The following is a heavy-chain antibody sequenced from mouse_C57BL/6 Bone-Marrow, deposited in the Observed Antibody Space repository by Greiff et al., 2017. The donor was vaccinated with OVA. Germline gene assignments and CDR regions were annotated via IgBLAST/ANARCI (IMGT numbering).Heavy chain of an antibody. J-gene: IGHJ3*01. Sequence: VQLQQSGAELVKPGASVKISCKASGYAFSSYWMNWVKQRPGKGLEWIGQIYPGDGDTNYNGKLKGKATLTADKSSSTAYMQLSSLTSEDSAVYFCARTNYGSSYGGFAYWGQGTLVTVSA. D-gene: IGHD1-1*01. CDR1: GYAFSSYW. CDR2: IYPGDGDT. V-gene: IGHV1-80*01. CDR3: ARTNYGSSYGGFAY.